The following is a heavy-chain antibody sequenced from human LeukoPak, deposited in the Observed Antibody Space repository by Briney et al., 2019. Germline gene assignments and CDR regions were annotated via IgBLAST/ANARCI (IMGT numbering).Heavy chain of an antibody. CDR1: GFTFSSYG. D-gene: IGHD5-18*01. Sequence: GGSLRLSCAASGFTFSSYGMHWVRQAPGKGLEWVAVIWYDGSNKYYADSVKGRFTISRDNSKNTLYLQMNSLRAEDTAVYYCAKVLNRGYSYAWDYWGQGTLVTVSS. CDR2: IWYDGSNK. CDR3: AKVLNRGYSYAWDY. V-gene: IGHV3-33*06. J-gene: IGHJ4*02.